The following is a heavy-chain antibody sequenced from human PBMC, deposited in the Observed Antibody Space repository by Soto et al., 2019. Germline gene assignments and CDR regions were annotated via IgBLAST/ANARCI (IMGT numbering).Heavy chain of an antibody. Sequence: SETLSLTCTVSGGSISGYYWSWLRQPPGKRLEWIGYIYYSGSTNYNPSLKSRVTISVDTSKNQFSLKLSSVTAADTAVYYCAREGYSSGYYYYYGMDVWGQGTTVTVSS. CDR2: IYYSGST. D-gene: IGHD3-22*01. CDR1: GGSISGYY. J-gene: IGHJ6*02. CDR3: AREGYSSGYYYYYGMDV. V-gene: IGHV4-59*01.